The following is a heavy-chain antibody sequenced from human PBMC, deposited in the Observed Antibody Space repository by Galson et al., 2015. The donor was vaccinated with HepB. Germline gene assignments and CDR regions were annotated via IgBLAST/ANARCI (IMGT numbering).Heavy chain of an antibody. J-gene: IGHJ5*02. V-gene: IGHV3-66*01. D-gene: IGHD3-3*01. CDR3: AKSDTLWKWFDR. Sequence: SLRLSCAASGFTVSSNYMSWVRQAPGKGLEWVSVIYSGGSTYYADSVKGRFTISRDNSKNTLYLQMNSLRAEDTAMYYCAKSDTLWKWFDRWGQGTLVTVSS. CDR1: GFTVSSNY. CDR2: IYSGGST.